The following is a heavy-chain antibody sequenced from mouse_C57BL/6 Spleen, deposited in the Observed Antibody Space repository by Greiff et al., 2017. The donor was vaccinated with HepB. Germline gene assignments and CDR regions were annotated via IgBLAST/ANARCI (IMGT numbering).Heavy chain of an antibody. J-gene: IGHJ2*01. D-gene: IGHD1-1*01. Sequence: VQLQQSGPELVKPGDSVKISCKASGYSFTGYFMNWVMQSHGKSLEWIGRINPYNGDTFYNQKFKGKATLTVDKSSSTAHLELRSLTSEDSSVYYCARSNTVPYFDYWGQGTTLTVSS. CDR1: GYSFTGYF. V-gene: IGHV1-20*01. CDR3: ARSNTVPYFDY. CDR2: INPYNGDT.